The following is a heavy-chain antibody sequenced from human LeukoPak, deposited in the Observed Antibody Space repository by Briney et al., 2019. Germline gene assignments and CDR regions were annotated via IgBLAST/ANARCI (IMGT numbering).Heavy chain of an antibody. J-gene: IGHJ3*02. Sequence: GASVKVSCKASGYTFTSYGISWVRQAPGQGLDWMGWISAYNGNTNYAQKLQGRVTMTTDTSTSTAYMELRSLRSDDTAVYYCARPHLEDIVVVPATRYALDIWGQGTMVTVSS. V-gene: IGHV1-18*01. CDR2: ISAYNGNT. D-gene: IGHD2-2*01. CDR1: GYTFTSYG. CDR3: ARPHLEDIVVVPATRYALDI.